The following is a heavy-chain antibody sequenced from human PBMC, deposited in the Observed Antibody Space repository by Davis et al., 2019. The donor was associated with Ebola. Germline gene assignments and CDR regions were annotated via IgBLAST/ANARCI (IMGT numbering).Heavy chain of an antibody. J-gene: IGHJ4*02. CDR2: IWYDGSNK. CDR3: ARSEQWLVRVGSTFDY. CDR1: GFTFSSYG. Sequence: PGGSLRLSCAASGFTFSSYGMHWVRQAPGKGLEWVAVIWYDGSNKYYADSVKGRFTISRDNSKNTLYLQMNSLRAEDTAVYYCARSEQWLVRVGSTFDYWGQGTLVTVSS. D-gene: IGHD6-19*01. V-gene: IGHV3-33*01.